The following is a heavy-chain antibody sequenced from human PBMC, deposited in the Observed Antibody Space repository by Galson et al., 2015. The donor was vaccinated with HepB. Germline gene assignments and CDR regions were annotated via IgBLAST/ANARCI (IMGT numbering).Heavy chain of an antibody. V-gene: IGHV3-49*03. J-gene: IGHJ4*02. CDR3: ARGLWGGSGGSCFSGCYFFDY. CDR2: IRSKTYGGTT. D-gene: IGHD2-15*01. Sequence: LRLSCAASGFTFGDYAMSWFRRAPGKGLEWVGFIRSKTYGGTTEYAASVKGRFTISRDDSKSIAYLQMDSLKTEDTAVYYCARGLWGGSGGSCFSGCYFFDYWGQGTLVTVSS. CDR1: GFTFGDYA.